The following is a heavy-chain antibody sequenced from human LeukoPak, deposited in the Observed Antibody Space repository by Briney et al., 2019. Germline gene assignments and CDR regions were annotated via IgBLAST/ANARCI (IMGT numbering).Heavy chain of an antibody. CDR1: GGSISSSSYY. D-gene: IGHD6-19*01. CDR2: IYYSGST. V-gene: IGHV4-39*01. CDR3: ARRILSWAVAGGDYFDY. Sequence: SETLSLTCTVSGGSISSSSYYWGWIRQPPGKGLEWIGSIYYSGSTYYNPSLKSRVTISVDTSKNQFSLKLSSVTAADTAVYYCARRILSWAVAGGDYFDYWGQGTLVTVSS. J-gene: IGHJ4*02.